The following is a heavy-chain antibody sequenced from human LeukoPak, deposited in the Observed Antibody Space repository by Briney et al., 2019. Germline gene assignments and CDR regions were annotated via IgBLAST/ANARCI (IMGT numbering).Heavy chain of an antibody. D-gene: IGHD6-6*01. Sequence: KPSETLSLTCIVSGGSINNYYWSWIRQPPGKGLGWIGYIYYSRNTNYNPSLRGRVSISLDTSKNQFSLKLTSVTAADTAVYYCARIVPYKFGYVDYWGQGTLVTVSS. J-gene: IGHJ4*02. CDR3: ARIVPYKFGYVDY. CDR1: GGSINNYY. CDR2: IYYSRNT. V-gene: IGHV4-59*01.